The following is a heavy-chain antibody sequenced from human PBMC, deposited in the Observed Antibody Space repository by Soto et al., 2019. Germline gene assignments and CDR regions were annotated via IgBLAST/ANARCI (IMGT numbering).Heavy chain of an antibody. Sequence: GGSLRLSCAASGFTFSSYAMHWVRQAPGKGLEWVAVISYDGSNKYYADSVKGRFTISRDNSKNTLYLQMNSLRAEDTAVYYCARDRYDYVWGSYRYFAYWGQGTLVTVSS. CDR2: ISYDGSNK. J-gene: IGHJ4*02. CDR1: GFTFSSYA. D-gene: IGHD3-16*02. V-gene: IGHV3-30-3*01. CDR3: ARDRYDYVWGSYRYFAY.